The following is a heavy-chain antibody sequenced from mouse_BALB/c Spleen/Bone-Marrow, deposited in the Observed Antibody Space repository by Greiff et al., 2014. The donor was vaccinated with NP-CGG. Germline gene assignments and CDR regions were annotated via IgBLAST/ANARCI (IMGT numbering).Heavy chain of an antibody. CDR1: GFNIKDTY. CDR3: ASDYRYSFDY. J-gene: IGHJ2*01. V-gene: IGHV14-3*02. Sequence: VKLSCTGSGFNIKDTYMHWVKQMPEQGLEWIGRIDPANGNTKYDPKFQGKATITADTSSNTAYLQLSSLTSEDTAVYYCASDYRYSFDYWGQGTTLKV. D-gene: IGHD2-14*01. CDR2: IDPANGNT.